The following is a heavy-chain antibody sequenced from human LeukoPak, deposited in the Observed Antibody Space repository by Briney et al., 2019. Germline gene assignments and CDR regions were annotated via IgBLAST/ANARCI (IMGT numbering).Heavy chain of an antibody. CDR1: GFSFGSEA. Sequence: GGSLRLSCVVSGFSFGSEAMSWVRQAPGKGLEWVSAISGSGGSTYYADSVKGWFTISRDNAKNSLYLQMNSLRAEDTAVYYCVSSSVSNAFDIWGQGTMVTVSS. J-gene: IGHJ3*02. V-gene: IGHV3-23*01. CDR3: VSSSVSNAFDI. CDR2: ISGSGGST. D-gene: IGHD6-6*01.